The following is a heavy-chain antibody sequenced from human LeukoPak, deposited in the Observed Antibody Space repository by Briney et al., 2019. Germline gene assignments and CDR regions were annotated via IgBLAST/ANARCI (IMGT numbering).Heavy chain of an antibody. CDR2: IKTKTDGGTT. Sequence: GGSLRLSCAASGFTFSSAWVSWVRQAPGQGLEWLGRIKTKTDGGTTDYAAPVKGRFTISRDDSKDTLYLQMNSLKSDDTAVYYCANIFGGNSHRSDYWGQGTLVTVSS. CDR3: ANIFGGNSHRSDY. V-gene: IGHV3-15*01. J-gene: IGHJ4*02. CDR1: GFTFSSAW. D-gene: IGHD4-23*01.